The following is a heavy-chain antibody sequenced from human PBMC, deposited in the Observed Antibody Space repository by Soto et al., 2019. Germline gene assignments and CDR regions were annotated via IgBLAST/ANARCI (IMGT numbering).Heavy chain of an antibody. V-gene: IGHV3-23*01. Sequence: EVQLLESGGGLVQPGGSLRLSCAASGFTFSSYAMSWVRQAPGKGLEWVSAISGSGGSTYYADSVKGRFTISRDNSKNTLYLQMNSLRAEDTAVYYCATFKGGRYSSSWYTFDYWGQGTLVTVSS. CDR2: ISGSGGST. J-gene: IGHJ4*02. CDR1: GFTFSSYA. D-gene: IGHD6-13*01. CDR3: ATFKGGRYSSSWYTFDY.